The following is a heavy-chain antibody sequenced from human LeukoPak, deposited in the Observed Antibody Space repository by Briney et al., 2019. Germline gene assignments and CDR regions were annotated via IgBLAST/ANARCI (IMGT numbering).Heavy chain of an antibody. CDR3: ARDMYYYDSSGYRYD. CDR2: IYYSGST. D-gene: IGHD3-22*01. V-gene: IGHV4-61*01. Sequence: SETLSLTCTVSGGSVSSGSYYWSWIRQPPGKGLEWIGYIYYSGSTNYNPSLKSRVTISVDTSKNQFSLKLSSVTAADTAVYYCARDMYYYDSSGYRYDWGQGTLVTVSS. CDR1: GGSVSSGSYY. J-gene: IGHJ4*02.